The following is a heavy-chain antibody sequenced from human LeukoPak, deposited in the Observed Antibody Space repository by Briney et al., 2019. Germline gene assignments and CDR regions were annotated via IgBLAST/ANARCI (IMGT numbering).Heavy chain of an antibody. V-gene: IGHV3-21*01. J-gene: IGHJ6*02. CDR3: ARDEEQWLVRVYYYYGMDV. D-gene: IGHD6-19*01. Sequence: GGSLRLSCAASGFTFSSYSMNWVRQAPGKGLEWVSSISSSSSYIYYADSVKGRSTISRDNAKNSLYLQMNSLRAEDTAVYYCARDEEQWLVRVYYYYGMDVWGQGTTVTVSS. CDR1: GFTFSSYS. CDR2: ISSSSSYI.